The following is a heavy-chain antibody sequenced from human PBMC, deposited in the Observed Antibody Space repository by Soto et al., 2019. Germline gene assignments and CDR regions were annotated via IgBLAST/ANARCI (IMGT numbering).Heavy chain of an antibody. CDR2: INHSGST. J-gene: IGHJ5*02. D-gene: IGHD2-15*01. CDR1: GGSFSGYY. CDR3: ARGGEEVVAADWFDP. Sequence: SETLSLTCAVYGGSFSGYYWSWIRQPPGKGLEWIGEINHSGSTNYNPSLKSRVTISVDTSKNQFSLKLSSVTAADTAVYYCARGGEEVVAADWFDPWGQGTLVTVSS. V-gene: IGHV4-34*01.